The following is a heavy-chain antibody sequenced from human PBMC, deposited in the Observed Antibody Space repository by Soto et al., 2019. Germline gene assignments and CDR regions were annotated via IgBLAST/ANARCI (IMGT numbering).Heavy chain of an antibody. D-gene: IGHD1-26*01. Sequence: XETLSLTCTISGCSVSVYYWSWIRQPTGQGLEWIGYIYASGSPYYNPSLRSRVTISADTSKNQISLKLTSPTAADTAVYYCARGVGSSPPQSWGRGTLVTVSS. J-gene: IGHJ5*02. CDR2: IYASGSP. CDR1: GCSVSVYY. CDR3: ARGVGSSPPQS. V-gene: IGHV4-59*02.